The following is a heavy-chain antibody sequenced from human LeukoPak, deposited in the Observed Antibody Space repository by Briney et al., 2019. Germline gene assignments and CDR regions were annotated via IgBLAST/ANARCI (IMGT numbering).Heavy chain of an antibody. Sequence: GGSLRLSCAASGFTFSSYAMSWVRQAPGKGLEWVSATSGSGGSTYYADSVKGRFTISRDNSKNTLYLQMNSLRAEDTAVYYCAKDPYYYDSSGYYNYWGQGTLVTVSS. J-gene: IGHJ4*02. CDR1: GFTFSSYA. CDR2: TSGSGGST. CDR3: AKDPYYYDSSGYYNY. D-gene: IGHD3-22*01. V-gene: IGHV3-23*01.